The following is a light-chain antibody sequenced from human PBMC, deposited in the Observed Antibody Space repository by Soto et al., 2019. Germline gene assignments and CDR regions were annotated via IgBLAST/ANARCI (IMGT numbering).Light chain of an antibody. Sequence: QSALTQPASVSGSPGQSITISCTGSSSDIGGYNYVSWYQQHPGKAPQLMIYDVSYRPSGIFDRFSGSKSGNTASLTISGLQPKDEADYYCSSYGASSTLFGGGTKVTVL. CDR1: SSDIGGYNY. V-gene: IGLV2-14*03. CDR3: SSYGASSTL. J-gene: IGLJ3*02. CDR2: DVS.